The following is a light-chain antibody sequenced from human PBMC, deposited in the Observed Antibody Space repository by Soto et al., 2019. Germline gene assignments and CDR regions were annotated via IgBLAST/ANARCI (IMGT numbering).Light chain of an antibody. CDR2: IAS. Sequence: DIQMTQSPSSLSASVGDRVTITRRASQSISRHLNWYQQKPGKAPKLLINIASSLQSGVPSRFSGSGSGTDFTLTISNVQPEDFATYYCQQTYSTPQPFGQGTRLEIK. J-gene: IGKJ5*01. V-gene: IGKV1-39*01. CDR3: QQTYSTPQP. CDR1: QSISRH.